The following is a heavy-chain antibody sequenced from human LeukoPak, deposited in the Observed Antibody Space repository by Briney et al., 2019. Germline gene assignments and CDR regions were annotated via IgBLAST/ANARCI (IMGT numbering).Heavy chain of an antibody. J-gene: IGHJ4*01. D-gene: IGHD2-8*02. CDR1: GLTFSTCA. CDR3: AKGILGGARYYFDY. CDR2: ISASGGGT. Sequence: GGSLRLSCAASGLTFSTCAMTWVRQAPGKGLEWVSGISASGGGTYYADSVRGRFTISRDNSKNMVYLQMNSLRAEDTAVYYCAKGILGGARYYFDYWGQGTLVTVSS. V-gene: IGHV3-23*01.